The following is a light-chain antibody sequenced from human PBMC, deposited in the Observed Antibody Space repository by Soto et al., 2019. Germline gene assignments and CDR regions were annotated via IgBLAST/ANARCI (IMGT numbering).Light chain of an antibody. CDR1: SSDVGGYNY. CDR2: EVS. CDR3: NLNSSGSTPFG. J-gene: IGLJ2*01. V-gene: IGLV2-14*01. Sequence: QSALTQPASVSGSPGQSITISCTGTSSDVGGYNYVSWYQQHPGKAPKLMISEVSNRPSGVSNRFSGSKSGNTASLTISGPQGGEGAGYYLNLNSSGSTPFGFGGGN.